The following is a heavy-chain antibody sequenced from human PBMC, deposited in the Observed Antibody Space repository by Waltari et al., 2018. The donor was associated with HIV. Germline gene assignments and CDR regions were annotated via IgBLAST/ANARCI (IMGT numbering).Heavy chain of an antibody. CDR1: GGSISSSSYY. CDR3: ARMGQTDDILTGHHY. J-gene: IGHJ4*02. V-gene: IGHV4-39*01. CDR2: IYYSGST. Sequence: QLHLQESGPGLVKPSETLSLTCTVSGGSISSSSYYWGWIRQPPEKGLEWIGSIYYSGSTYCTPSLKSRVIISVDTSKNQFSVKLSSVTAADTAVYYCARMGQTDDILTGHHYWGQGTLVTVSS. D-gene: IGHD3-9*01.